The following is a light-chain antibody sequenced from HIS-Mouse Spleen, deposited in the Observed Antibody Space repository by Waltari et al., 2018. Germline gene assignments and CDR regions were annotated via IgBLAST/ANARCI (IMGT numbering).Light chain of an antibody. CDR2: LGS. CDR1: QSLLHSNGYNY. V-gene: IGKV2-28*01. J-gene: IGKJ4*01. Sequence: DIVMTQSPLSLPVTPGETASIPCRSSQSLLHSNGYNYLDWYLQKPGQSPQLLIYLGSNRASGVPDRFSGSGSGTDFTLKISRVEAEDVGVYYCMQALQTPLTFGGGTKVEIK. CDR3: MQALQTPLT.